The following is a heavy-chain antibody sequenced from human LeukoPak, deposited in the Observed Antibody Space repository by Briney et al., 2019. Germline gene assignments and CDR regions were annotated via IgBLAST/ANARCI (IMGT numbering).Heavy chain of an antibody. Sequence: SETLSLTCTVSGYSISSGYFWGWIRQPPGKGLEWIAIIHSGESPYYTPSLESRVTISVDKSKNQFSLKLSSVTAADTAVYYCAMGGTTEFWGQGTLVTVSS. J-gene: IGHJ4*02. CDR2: IHSGESP. CDR1: GYSISSGYF. V-gene: IGHV4-38-2*02. D-gene: IGHD1-26*01. CDR3: AMGGTTEF.